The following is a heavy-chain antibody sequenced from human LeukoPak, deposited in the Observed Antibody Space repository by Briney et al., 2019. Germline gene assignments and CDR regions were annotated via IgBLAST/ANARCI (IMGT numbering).Heavy chain of an antibody. CDR2: ISSSGSTK. D-gene: IGHD3-10*01. Sequence: GGSLRLSCAASGFTFSDYYMNWIRQAPGKGLEWVSYISSSGSTKYYADSVKGRFTISSDNAKNSHLQMNNLRAEDTAVYYCARDGHAYGRGSPHYWGQGTLVTVSS. CDR3: ARDGHAYGRGSPHY. V-gene: IGHV3-11*01. CDR1: GFTFSDYY. J-gene: IGHJ4*02.